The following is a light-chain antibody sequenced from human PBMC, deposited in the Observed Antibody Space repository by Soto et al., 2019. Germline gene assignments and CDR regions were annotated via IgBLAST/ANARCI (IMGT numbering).Light chain of an antibody. V-gene: IGKV1-5*01. CDR3: QQYSSYSRT. J-gene: IGKJ1*01. Sequence: DIQMTQSPYTLSASVGDRVTITCRASQGISTWLAWYQQKPGTAPMLLIYDASSLESGVPSRFSGSGSVTEFTLTISILHPDDYATYYCQQYSSYSRTFGQGTKVEIK. CDR1: QGISTW. CDR2: DAS.